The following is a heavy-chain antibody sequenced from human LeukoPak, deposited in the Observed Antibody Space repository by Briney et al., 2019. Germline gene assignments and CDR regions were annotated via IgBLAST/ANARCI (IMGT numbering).Heavy chain of an antibody. V-gene: IGHV3-23*01. D-gene: IGHD4-17*01. CDR3: AKDYGDYQGAFDI. Sequence: PGGSLRLSCVASGFTFSSYAMIWVRQAPGKGLEWVSGIRGSGGRKYYADSVKGRVTMSRDNSKNTLYLQMNSLRAEDTAVYYCAKDYGDYQGAFDIWGQGTLVTVSS. CDR1: GFTFSSYA. CDR2: IRGSGGRK. J-gene: IGHJ3*02.